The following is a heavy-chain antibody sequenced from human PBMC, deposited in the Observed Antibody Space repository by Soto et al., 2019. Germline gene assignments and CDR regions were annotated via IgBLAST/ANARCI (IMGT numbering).Heavy chain of an antibody. CDR3: VAGQSDRRAFDI. Sequence: ASVKVSCKASGGTFSSYAISWVRQAPGQGLEWMGGIIPIFGTANYAQKFQGRVTITADESTSTAYMELSSLRSEDTAVYYCVAGQSDRRAFDIWGQGTMVTVSS. CDR2: IIPIFGTA. J-gene: IGHJ3*02. V-gene: IGHV1-69*13. D-gene: IGHD6-19*01. CDR1: GGTFSSYA.